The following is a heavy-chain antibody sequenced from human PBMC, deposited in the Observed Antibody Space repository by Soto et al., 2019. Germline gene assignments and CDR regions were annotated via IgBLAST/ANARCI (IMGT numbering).Heavy chain of an antibody. Sequence: GASVKVSCKASGYTFTSYAMHWVRQAPGQRLEWMGWINAGNGNTKYSQKFQGRVTITRDTSASTAYMELSSLRSEDTAVYYCARSEIYYDFLSGYYRALDIWGQGTMVTVSS. CDR2: INAGNGNT. D-gene: IGHD3-3*01. J-gene: IGHJ3*02. V-gene: IGHV1-3*01. CDR1: GYTFTSYA. CDR3: ARSEIYYDFLSGYYRALDI.